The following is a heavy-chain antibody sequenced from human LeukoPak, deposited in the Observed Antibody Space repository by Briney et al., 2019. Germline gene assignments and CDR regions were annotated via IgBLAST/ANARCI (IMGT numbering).Heavy chain of an antibody. D-gene: IGHD6-13*01. Sequence: GASVKVSCKASGYTFTSYGISWVRQAPGQGLEWMGWISVYNGNTNYAQKFQGRATMTTDTSTSTAYMELRSLRSDDTAVYYCARRGSSWYFDLWGRGTLVTVSS. V-gene: IGHV1-18*01. J-gene: IGHJ2*01. CDR3: ARRGSSWYFDL. CDR2: ISVYNGNT. CDR1: GYTFTSYG.